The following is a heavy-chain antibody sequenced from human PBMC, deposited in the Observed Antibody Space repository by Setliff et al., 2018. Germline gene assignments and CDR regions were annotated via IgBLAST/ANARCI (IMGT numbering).Heavy chain of an antibody. D-gene: IGHD1-26*01. J-gene: IGHJ3*01. Sequence: SETLSLTCTVSGDSISSGDYFWSWIRQPPGKGLEWIAHIYHSGSAYYNPSLKSRVTMSVDTSKNQFSLHLTSVTAADTAVYYCAREVGTSTSSDAFDVWGQGMMVTVSS. V-gene: IGHV4-30-4*08. CDR1: GDSISSGDYF. CDR2: IYHSGSA. CDR3: AREVGTSTSSDAFDV.